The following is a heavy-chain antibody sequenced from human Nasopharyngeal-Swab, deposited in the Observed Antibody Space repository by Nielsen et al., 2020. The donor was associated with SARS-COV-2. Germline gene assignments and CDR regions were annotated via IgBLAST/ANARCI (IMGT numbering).Heavy chain of an antibody. CDR1: GFTFSSYG. CDR3: ARERYSSSWYFDY. D-gene: IGHD6-13*01. CDR2: IWYDGSNK. J-gene: IGHJ4*02. Sequence: GESLKISSAASGFTFSSYGMHWVRQAPGKGLEWVAVIWYDGSNKYYADSVKGRFTISRDNSKNTLYLQMNSLRAEDTAVYYCARERYSSSWYFDYWGQGTLVTVSS. V-gene: IGHV3-33*01.